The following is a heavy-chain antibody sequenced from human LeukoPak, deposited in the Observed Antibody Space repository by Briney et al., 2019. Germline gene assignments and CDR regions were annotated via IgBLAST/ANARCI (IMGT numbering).Heavy chain of an antibody. CDR3: ARGVLDSAGWYNFDY. V-gene: IGHV4-61*02. CDR2: LYASGKT. CDR1: DDSISSGSYY. J-gene: IGHJ4*02. Sequence: TLSLTCTVSDDSISSGSYYWSWIRQPAGKGLECIGRLYASGKTYYNPSLKSRITISLDTSRNQFSLKVISVTAADTAVYYCARGVLDSAGWYNFDYWGRGTLVTVSS. D-gene: IGHD6-19*01.